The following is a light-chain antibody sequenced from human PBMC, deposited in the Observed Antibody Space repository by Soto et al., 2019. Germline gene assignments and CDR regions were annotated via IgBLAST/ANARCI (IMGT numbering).Light chain of an antibody. CDR3: QQSITYPWT. CDR2: RAS. CDR1: QNIDMY. V-gene: IGKV1-5*03. J-gene: IGKJ1*01. Sequence: DIQMTQSPSTLSASAGDRVTITCRAIQNIDMYLAWYQQKPGQAPSLLIYRASSLQSGVPSRFSGSGSGTEFTLTISSLQPDDFATYYCQQSITYPWTFGQGTKVDIK.